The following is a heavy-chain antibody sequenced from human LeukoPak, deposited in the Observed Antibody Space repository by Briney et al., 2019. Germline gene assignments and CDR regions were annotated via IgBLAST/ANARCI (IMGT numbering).Heavy chain of an antibody. CDR3: ARGASGYNYGDY. J-gene: IGHJ4*02. V-gene: IGHV4-34*01. D-gene: IGHD5-12*01. Sequence: SQTLSPTCAVYGGAFRGYYSSWIRHPPRKRLECIGEIKHSGYTNYNPSLKSRVTISVDTSKNQFSLKLTSVTAADAAVYECARGASGYNYGDYWGQGALVSVSS. CDR2: IKHSGYT. CDR1: GGAFRGYY.